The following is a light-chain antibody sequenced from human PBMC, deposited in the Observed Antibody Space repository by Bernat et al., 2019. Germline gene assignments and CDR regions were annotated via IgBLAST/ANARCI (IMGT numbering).Light chain of an antibody. V-gene: IGKV3-15*01. J-gene: IGKJ2*01. CDR2: GAS. CDR1: QSVSSN. Sequence: EIVMTQSPATLSVSPGERATLSCRASQSVSSNLAWYQQKPGQAPRLLIYGASTRATGIPARFSGSVSGPEFTLTISRLQSEDFAVYYCQQYNNWPPAYTFGQGTKLEIK. CDR3: QQYNNWPPAYT.